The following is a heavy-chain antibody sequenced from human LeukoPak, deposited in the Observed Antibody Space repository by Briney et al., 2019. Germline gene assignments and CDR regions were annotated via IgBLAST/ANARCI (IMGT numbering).Heavy chain of an antibody. V-gene: IGHV5-51*01. CDR1: GYSFSTYW. J-gene: IGHJ4*02. CDR3: ARELSSSVDY. Sequence: GESLKISCKGSGYSFSTYWIGWVRQMPGKGLEWMGSIYPGDSDTRYSPSFQGQVTISADKSISTAYLQWSSLKASDTAMYYCARELSSSVDYWGQGTLVTVSS. CDR2: IYPGDSDT. D-gene: IGHD2-2*01.